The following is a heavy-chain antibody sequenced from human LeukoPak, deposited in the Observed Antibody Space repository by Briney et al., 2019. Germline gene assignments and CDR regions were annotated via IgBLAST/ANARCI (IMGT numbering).Heavy chain of an antibody. CDR3: AREGPANFDY. D-gene: IGHD1-14*01. Sequence: NPSETLSLTCTVSGGSISNYHWSWIRQPAGKGLEWIGRIYTSGSTNYNPSLKSRVTMSVDTSKNQFSLKLRSVTAADTAVYYCAREGPANFDYWGQGTLVTVSS. J-gene: IGHJ4*02. CDR1: GGSISNYH. V-gene: IGHV4-4*07. CDR2: IYTSGST.